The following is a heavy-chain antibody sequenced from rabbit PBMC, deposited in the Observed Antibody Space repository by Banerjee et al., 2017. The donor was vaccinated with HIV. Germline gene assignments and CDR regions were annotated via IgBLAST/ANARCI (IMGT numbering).Heavy chain of an antibody. Sequence: QEQLVESGGGLVQPEGSLTLTCTASGFSFSSSYYMCWVRQAPGKGLEWIACIYTGSAYTYYASWAKGRFTISKTSSTTVTLQMTSLTAADTATYFCARYVANSRALDLWGPGTLVTIS. CDR2: IYTGSAYT. CDR3: ARYVANSRALDL. V-gene: IGHV1S45*01. D-gene: IGHD4-1*01. CDR1: GFSFSSSYY. J-gene: IGHJ3*01.